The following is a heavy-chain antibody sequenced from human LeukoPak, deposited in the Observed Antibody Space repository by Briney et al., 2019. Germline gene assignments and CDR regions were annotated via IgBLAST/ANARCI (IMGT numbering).Heavy chain of an antibody. Sequence: ASVKVSCKASGGTFSSYAISWVRQAPGQGLERMGRIIPIFGTANYAQKFQGRVTITTDESTSTAYMELSSLRSEDTAVYYCAREHPNYGDYVLCYWGQGTLVTVSS. CDR3: AREHPNYGDYVLCY. CDR1: GGTFSSYA. D-gene: IGHD4-17*01. V-gene: IGHV1-69*05. J-gene: IGHJ4*02. CDR2: IIPIFGTA.